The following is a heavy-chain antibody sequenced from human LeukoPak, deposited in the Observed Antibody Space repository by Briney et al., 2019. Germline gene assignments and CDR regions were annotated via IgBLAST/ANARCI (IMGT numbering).Heavy chain of an antibody. D-gene: IGHD3-22*01. CDR3: ARDLPSRNYYDSSGYFDY. Sequence: GASVKVSCKASGYIFMKYAITWVRQAPGQGLEWMGGIIPIFGTANYAQKFQGRVTITADESTSTAYMELSSLRSEDTAVYYCARDLPSRNYYDSSGYFDYWGQGTLVTVSS. V-gene: IGHV1-69*13. CDR2: IIPIFGTA. J-gene: IGHJ4*02. CDR1: GYIFMKYA.